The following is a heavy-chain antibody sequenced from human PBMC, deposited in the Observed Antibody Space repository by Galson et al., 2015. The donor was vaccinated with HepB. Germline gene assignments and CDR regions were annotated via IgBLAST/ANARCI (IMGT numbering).Heavy chain of an antibody. CDR2: ISSSSTYT. Sequence: SLRLSCAASGFTFSDYYMSWIRQAPGKGLEWVSYISSSSTYTNYADSVKGRFTISRDNAKNSLYLQMNSLRADDTAVYYCARVAASDDDDHSYFDYWGQGTLVTVSS. D-gene: IGHD6-13*01. CDR3: ARVAASDDDDHSYFDY. V-gene: IGHV3-11*06. CDR1: GFTFSDYY. J-gene: IGHJ4*02.